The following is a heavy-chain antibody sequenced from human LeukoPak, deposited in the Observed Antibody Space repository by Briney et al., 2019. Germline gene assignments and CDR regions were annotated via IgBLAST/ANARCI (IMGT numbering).Heavy chain of an antibody. CDR3: ARARGSEYYFDY. V-gene: IGHV4-34*01. CDR2: INHSGST. J-gene: IGHJ4*02. CDR1: SGSFSGYY. D-gene: IGHD3-10*01. Sequence: PSETLSLTCAVSSGSFSGYYWSWIRQPPGKGLEWIGEINHSGSTNYNPSLKSRVTISVDTSKNQFSLKLSSVTAADTAVYYCARARGSEYYFDYWGQGTLVTVSS.